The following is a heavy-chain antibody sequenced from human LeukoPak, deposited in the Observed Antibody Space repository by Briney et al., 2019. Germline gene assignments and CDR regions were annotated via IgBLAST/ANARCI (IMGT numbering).Heavy chain of an antibody. J-gene: IGHJ3*02. V-gene: IGHV3-21*01. CDR3: ARLPAGPPLHDAFDI. CDR1: GFTFSSYS. Sequence: GGSLRLSCAASGFTFSSYSMNWVRQAPGKGLEWVSSISSSSSYIYYADSVKGRFTISRDNAKNSLYLQMNSLRAEDTAVYYCARLPAGPPLHDAFDIWGQGTMVTVSS. CDR2: ISSSSSYI.